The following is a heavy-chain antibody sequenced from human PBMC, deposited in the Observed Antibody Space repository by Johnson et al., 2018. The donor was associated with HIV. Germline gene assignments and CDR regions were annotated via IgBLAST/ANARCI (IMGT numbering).Heavy chain of an antibody. V-gene: IGHV3-23*04. Sequence: VKLVESGGGLVQPGGSLRLSCAASGFTFSSYAMSWVRQAPGKALEWVSAISGGDDSTYYADSVKGRFSISRDNSKNTLYVQMNSLRAEDTAVYYCAKGPRADAFDIWGQGTMVTVSS. CDR3: AKGPRADAFDI. J-gene: IGHJ3*02. CDR2: ISGGDDST. CDR1: GFTFSSYA.